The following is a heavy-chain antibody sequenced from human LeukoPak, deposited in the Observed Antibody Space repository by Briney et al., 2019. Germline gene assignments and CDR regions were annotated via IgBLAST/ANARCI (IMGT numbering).Heavy chain of an antibody. Sequence: GGSLRLSCAASGFTFSSYAMNWVRQAPGKGLEWVSYISSSGSTIYYADSVKGRFTISRDNAKNSLYLQMNSLRAEDTAVYYCARDDYGGNSLGYWGQGTLVTVSS. D-gene: IGHD4-23*01. V-gene: IGHV3-48*03. CDR2: ISSSGSTI. CDR1: GFTFSSYA. CDR3: ARDDYGGNSLGY. J-gene: IGHJ4*02.